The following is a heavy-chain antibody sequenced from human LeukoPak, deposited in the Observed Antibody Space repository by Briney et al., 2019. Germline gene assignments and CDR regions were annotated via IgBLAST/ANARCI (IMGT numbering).Heavy chain of an antibody. CDR3: ARGGSGYSYGKIDS. D-gene: IGHD5-18*01. J-gene: IGHJ4*02. CDR1: GFTFSSYW. Sequence: GGSLRLSCAASGFTFSSYWMSWVRQAPGKGLEWVAKIKQDGSETYYVDSVKGRFTISGDNAKNSLYLQMNSLRDEDTAVYYCARGGSGYSYGKIDSWGQGILVTVSS. CDR2: IKQDGSET. V-gene: IGHV3-7*01.